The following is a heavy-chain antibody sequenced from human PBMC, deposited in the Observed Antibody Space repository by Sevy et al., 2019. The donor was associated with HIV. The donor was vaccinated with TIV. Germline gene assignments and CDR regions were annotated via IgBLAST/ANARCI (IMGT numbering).Heavy chain of an antibody. CDR1: GYTFSRYG. Sequence: ASVKVSCKASGYTFSRYGISWVRQAPGQGLEWMGWISDYNGYTNYAHTFQGRVTMSTETSTRPAYMELRSLRSDDTAVYFCAREGYYYRSGTYRPPNYYGMDVWGQGTAVTVSS. CDR2: ISDYNGYT. D-gene: IGHD3-10*01. CDR3: AREGYYYRSGTYRPPNYYGMDV. J-gene: IGHJ6*02. V-gene: IGHV1-18*01.